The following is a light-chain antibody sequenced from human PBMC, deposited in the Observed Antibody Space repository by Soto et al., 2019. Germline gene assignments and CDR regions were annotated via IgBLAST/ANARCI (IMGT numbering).Light chain of an antibody. CDR1: RGHSRNA. Sequence: QLVLTQSPSASASLGASVKLTCTLSRGHSRNAIAWHQQQPEKGPRYLMKINSDGSHIKGDEIPDRFSGSSSGAERYLTISSLQSEDEAGSYCQAWGSGIGVFGGGTKLTVL. CDR3: QAWGSGIGV. J-gene: IGLJ2*01. V-gene: IGLV4-69*01. CDR2: INSDGSH.